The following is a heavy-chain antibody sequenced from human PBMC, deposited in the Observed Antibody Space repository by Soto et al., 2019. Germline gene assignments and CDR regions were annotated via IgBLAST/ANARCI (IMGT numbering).Heavy chain of an antibody. CDR1: GFTFSSYG. D-gene: IGHD4-4*01. CDR3: ASPGANDYSNYDYYYGMDV. J-gene: IGHJ6*02. V-gene: IGHV3-30*03. Sequence: QVQLVESGGDVVQPGRSLRLSCAASGFTFSSYGMHWVRQAPGKGMEWVAVISYDGSNKYYADSVKGRFTISRDNSKNTLYLQMNSRRAEDTAVYYCASPGANDYSNYDYYYGMDVWGQGTTVTVSS. CDR2: ISYDGSNK.